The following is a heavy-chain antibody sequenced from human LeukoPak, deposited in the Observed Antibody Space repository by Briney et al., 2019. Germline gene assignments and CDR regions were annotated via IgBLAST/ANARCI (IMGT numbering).Heavy chain of an antibody. CDR1: GYTFTSYY. CDR2: INPNSGGT. Sequence: ASVKVSCKASGYTFTSYYMHWVRQAPGQGLEWMGWINPNSGGTNYAQKFQGRVTMTRDTSISTAYMELSRLRSDDTAVYYCARSKQLGGIWFDPWGQGTLVTVSS. CDR3: ARSKQLGGIWFDP. D-gene: IGHD6-6*01. J-gene: IGHJ5*02. V-gene: IGHV1-2*02.